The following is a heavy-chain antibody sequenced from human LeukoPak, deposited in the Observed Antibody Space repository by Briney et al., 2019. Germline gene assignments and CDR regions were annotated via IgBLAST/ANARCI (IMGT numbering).Heavy chain of an antibody. CDR3: AREEREYCGGDCNDAFDI. CDR1: GGTFSSYA. Sequence: SVKVSCKASGGTFSSYAISWVRQAPGQGLEWKGRIIPIFGTANYAQKFQGRVTITADESTSTAYMELSSLRSEDTAVYYCAREEREYCGGDCNDAFDIWGQGTMVTVSS. CDR2: IIPIFGTA. J-gene: IGHJ3*02. D-gene: IGHD2-21*02. V-gene: IGHV1-69*13.